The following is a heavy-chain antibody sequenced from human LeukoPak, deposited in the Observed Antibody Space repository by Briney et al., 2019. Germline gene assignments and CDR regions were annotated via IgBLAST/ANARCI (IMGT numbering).Heavy chain of an antibody. V-gene: IGHV4-61*01. J-gene: IGHJ4*02. CDR3: GRSSVAGTRYLDY. D-gene: IGHD6-19*01. CDR2: IYYSGST. CDR1: GGSVSSGSYY. Sequence: SETLSLTCTVSGGSVSSGSYYWSWIRQPPGKGLEWIGYIYYSGSTNYNPSLKSRVTISIDTSKNQFSLKLSSVTAAGTAVYYCGRSSVAGTRYLDYWGQGTLVTVSS.